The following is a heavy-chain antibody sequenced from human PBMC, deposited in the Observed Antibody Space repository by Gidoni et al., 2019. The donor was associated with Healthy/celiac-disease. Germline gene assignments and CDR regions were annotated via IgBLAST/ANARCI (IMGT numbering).Heavy chain of an antibody. Sequence: QLQLPESGPGLVKPSETLSLTCTVSGGSISSSSYYWGWIRQPPGKGLEWIGSIYYSGSTYYNPSLKSRVTISVDTSKNQFSLKLSSVTAADTAVYYCARSGYSSSWWTLGDFDLWGRGTLVTVSS. CDR3: ARSGYSSSWWTLGDFDL. V-gene: IGHV4-39*01. J-gene: IGHJ2*01. CDR2: IYYSGST. D-gene: IGHD6-13*01. CDR1: GGSISSSSYY.